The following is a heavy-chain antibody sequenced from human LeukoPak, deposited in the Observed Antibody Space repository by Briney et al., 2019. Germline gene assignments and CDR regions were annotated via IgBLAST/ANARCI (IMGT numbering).Heavy chain of an antibody. CDR3: ARGGVWGSYRPINYFDY. CDR1: GGSFSGYY. Sequence: PSETLSLTCAVYGGSFSGYYWSWIRQPPGKGLEWIGEINHSGSTNYNPSLKSRVTISVDTSKNQFSLKLSSVTAADTAVHYCARGGVWGSYRPINYFDYWGQGTLVTVS. CDR2: INHSGST. D-gene: IGHD3-16*02. V-gene: IGHV4-34*01. J-gene: IGHJ4*02.